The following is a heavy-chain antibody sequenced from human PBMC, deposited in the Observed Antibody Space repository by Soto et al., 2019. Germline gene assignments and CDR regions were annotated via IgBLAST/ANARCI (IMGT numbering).Heavy chain of an antibody. CDR3: AREGYNFGPFDY. D-gene: IGHD5-18*01. CDR2: IYSTGAT. Sequence: SETLSLTCSVSGASVISSGYFWTWIRQLPGKGLEWMAYIYSTGATHYNPSLQSRVTMSIDTSKNQFSLKFTSVTVADTAVYYCAREGYNFGPFDYWGQGALVTVSS. J-gene: IGHJ4*02. CDR1: GASVISSGYF. V-gene: IGHV4-31*02.